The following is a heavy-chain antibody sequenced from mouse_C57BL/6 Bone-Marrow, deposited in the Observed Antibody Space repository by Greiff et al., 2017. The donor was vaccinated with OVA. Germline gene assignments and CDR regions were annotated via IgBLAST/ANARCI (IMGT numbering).Heavy chain of an antibody. V-gene: IGHV1-53*01. D-gene: IGHD2-2*01. CDR1: GYTFTSYW. CDR2: INPSNGGT. Sequence: QVQLQQPGAELVKPGASVKLSCKASGYTFTSYWMHWVKQRPGQGLEWIGNINPSNGGTNYNEKFKSKATLTVDKSSSTAYMQLSSLTSEDSAVYYCARNGYGYGGFAYWGQGTLVTVSA. J-gene: IGHJ3*01. CDR3: ARNGYGYGGFAY.